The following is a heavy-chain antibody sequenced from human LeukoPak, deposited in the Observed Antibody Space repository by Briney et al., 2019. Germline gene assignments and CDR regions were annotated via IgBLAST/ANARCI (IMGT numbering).Heavy chain of an antibody. J-gene: IGHJ5*02. V-gene: IGHV1-18*01. CDR1: GYTFTSYG. CDR3: ARVGGVVVPAANWFDP. CDR2: ISAYNGNI. D-gene: IGHD2-2*01. Sequence: GASVKVSCKASGYTFTSYGISWVRQAPGQGLERMGWISAYNGNINYAQKLQGRVTMTTDTSTSTAYMELRSLRSDDTAVYYCARVGGVVVPAANWFDPWGQGTLVTVSS.